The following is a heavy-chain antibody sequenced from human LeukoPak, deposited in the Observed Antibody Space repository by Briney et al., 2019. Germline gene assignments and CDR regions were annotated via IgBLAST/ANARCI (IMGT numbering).Heavy chain of an antibody. J-gene: IGHJ3*02. CDR1: GASISSGLYY. Sequence: KPSETLSLTCTVSGASISSGLYYWNWFRQPAGKGLEWIGSIYHSGSTYYNPSLKSRVTISVDTSKNQFSLKLSSVTAADTAVYYCARDSSRWGYDFWSGYFGDAFDIWGQGTMVTVSS. CDR2: IYHSGST. D-gene: IGHD3-3*01. V-gene: IGHV4-38-2*02. CDR3: ARDSSRWGYDFWSGYFGDAFDI.